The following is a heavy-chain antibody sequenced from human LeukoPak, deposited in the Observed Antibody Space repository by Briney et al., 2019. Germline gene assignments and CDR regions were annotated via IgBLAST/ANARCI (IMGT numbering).Heavy chain of an antibody. CDR1: GFTFRSYL. D-gene: IGHD2-15*01. V-gene: IGHV3-7*01. J-gene: IGHJ2*01. Sequence: PGGSLRLSCAVSGFTFRSYLMSWVRQAPGKGLEWVANIKQDGSEKYYVDFVKGRFTISRDNAKNSLYLQMNTLRAEDTAVYYCARDKDLVWSLDLWGRGTLVTVSS. CDR3: ARDKDLVWSLDL. CDR2: IKQDGSEK.